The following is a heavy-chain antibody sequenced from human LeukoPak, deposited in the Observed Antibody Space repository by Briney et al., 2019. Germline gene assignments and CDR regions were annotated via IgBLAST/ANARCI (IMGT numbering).Heavy chain of an antibody. CDR3: AREILGFDSSGYYVGWYYFDY. D-gene: IGHD3-22*01. CDR1: GYTFTSYY. CDR2: INPSGGST. V-gene: IGHV1-46*01. J-gene: IGHJ4*02. Sequence: GASVKVSCKASGYTFTSYYMHWVRQAPGQGLEWMGIINPSGGSTSYAQKFQGRVTMTRDTSTSTVYMELSSLRSEDTAVYYCAREILGFDSSGYYVGWYYFDYWGQGTLVTVSS.